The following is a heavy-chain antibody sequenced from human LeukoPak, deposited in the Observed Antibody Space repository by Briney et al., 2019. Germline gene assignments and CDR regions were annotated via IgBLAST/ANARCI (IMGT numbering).Heavy chain of an antibody. Sequence: GGSLRLSCAASGFTFSSYAMSWVRQAPGKGLELVSAITGSGGSTYYTDSVKGRFTISRDNSKNTLYLQMNSLRAEDTAVYYCAKLGTRLPVWYYFDYWGQGTLVTVSS. J-gene: IGHJ4*02. D-gene: IGHD2-2*01. CDR3: AKLGTRLPVWYYFDY. CDR1: GFTFSSYA. V-gene: IGHV3-23*01. CDR2: ITGSGGST.